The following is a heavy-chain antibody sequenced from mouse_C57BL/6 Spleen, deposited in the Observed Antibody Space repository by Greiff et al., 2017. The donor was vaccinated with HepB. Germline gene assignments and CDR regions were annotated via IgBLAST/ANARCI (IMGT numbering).Heavy chain of an antibody. J-gene: IGHJ1*03. CDR1: GFTFSSYT. CDR2: ISGGGGNT. V-gene: IGHV5-9*01. Sequence: EVKLMESGGGLVKPGGSLKLSCAASGFTFSSYTMSWVRQTPEKRLEWVATISGGGGNTYYPVSVKGRFTISRDNAKNTLYLQMSSLRSEDTALYYCARHPWDGNWYFDVWGTGTTVTVSS. CDR3: ARHPWDGNWYFDV. D-gene: IGHD2-1*01.